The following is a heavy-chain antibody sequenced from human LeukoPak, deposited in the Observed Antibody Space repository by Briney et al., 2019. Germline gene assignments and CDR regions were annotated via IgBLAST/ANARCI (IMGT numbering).Heavy chain of an antibody. J-gene: IGHJ3*02. D-gene: IGHD4-17*01. CDR2: IYYSGST. CDR1: GGSISSSSYY. Sequence: SETLSLTCTVSGGSISSSSYYWSWIRQPPGKALEWIGYIYYSGSTNYNPSLKSRVTISVDTSKNQFSLKLSSVTAADTAVYYCARGDPYGHAFDIWGQGTMVTVSS. V-gene: IGHV4-61*01. CDR3: ARGDPYGHAFDI.